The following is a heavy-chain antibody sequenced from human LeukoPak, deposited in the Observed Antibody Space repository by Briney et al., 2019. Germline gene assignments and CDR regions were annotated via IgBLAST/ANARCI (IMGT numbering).Heavy chain of an antibody. CDR1: GGSISSSSYY. Sequence: SETLSLTCTVSGGSISSSSYYWGWIRQPPGKGLEWIGSIYHSGRTDYNPSLKSRVTISVDTSKNQFSLKLSSVTATDTAMYYCASAHCSSTSCHQNFDSWGQGTPVTVSS. CDR2: IYHSGRT. J-gene: IGHJ4*02. D-gene: IGHD2-2*01. CDR3: ASAHCSSTSCHQNFDS. V-gene: IGHV4-39*07.